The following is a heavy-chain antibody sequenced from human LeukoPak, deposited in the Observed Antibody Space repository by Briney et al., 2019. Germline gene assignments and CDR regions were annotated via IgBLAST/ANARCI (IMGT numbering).Heavy chain of an antibody. CDR1: GFTFDDYA. CDR3: AKDIRAVAGASSAFDI. J-gene: IGHJ3*02. V-gene: IGHV3-9*03. D-gene: IGHD6-19*01. CDR2: ISWNSGSI. Sequence: GRSLRLPCAASGFTFDDYAMHWVRQAPGKGLEWVSGISWNSGSIGYADSVKGRFTISRDNAKNSLYLQMNSLRAEDMALYYCAKDIRAVAGASSAFDIWGRGTMVTVSS.